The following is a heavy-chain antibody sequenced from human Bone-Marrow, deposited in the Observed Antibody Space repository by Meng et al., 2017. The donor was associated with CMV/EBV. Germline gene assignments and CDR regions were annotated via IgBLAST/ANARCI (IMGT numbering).Heavy chain of an antibody. CDR1: GGSVSSGSYY. V-gene: IGHV4-61*01. D-gene: IGHD4-11*01. CDR3: ARLDYSNSFDY. J-gene: IGHJ4*02. CDR2: IYYSGST. Sequence: SETLSLTCTVSGGSVSSGSYYWSWIRQPPGKGLEWIGYIYYSGSTNYNPSLKSRVTISVDTSKNQFSLKLSSVTAADTAVYYCARLDYSNSFDYWGRGTLVTVSS.